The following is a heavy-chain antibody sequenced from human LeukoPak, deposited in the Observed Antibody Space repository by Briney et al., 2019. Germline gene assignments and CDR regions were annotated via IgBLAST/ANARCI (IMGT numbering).Heavy chain of an antibody. CDR2: ISYDGSNK. CDR3: ARDWGLQYYYDSSGQIVY. Sequence: GGSLRLSCAASGSTFSSYAMHWVRQAPGKGLEWVAVISYDGSNKYYAGSVKGRFTISRDNSKNTLYLQMNSLRAEDTAVYYCARDWGLQYYYDSSGQIVYWGQGTLVTVSS. J-gene: IGHJ4*02. CDR1: GSTFSSYA. V-gene: IGHV3-30-3*01. D-gene: IGHD3-22*01.